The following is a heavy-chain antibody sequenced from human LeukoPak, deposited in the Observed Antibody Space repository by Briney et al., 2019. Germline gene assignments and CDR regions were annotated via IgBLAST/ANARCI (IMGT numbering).Heavy chain of an antibody. D-gene: IGHD2-2*01. CDR3: TRGARYCSSTSCYVY. CDR1: GFTFGDYA. V-gene: IGHV3-49*04. CDR2: IRSKAYGGTT. Sequence: PGGSLRLSCTASGFTFGDYAMSWVRQAPGEGREWVGFIRSKAYGGTTEYAASVKGRFTISRGDSKSIAYLQMNSLKTEDTAVYYCTRGARYCSSTSCYVYWGQGTLVTVSS. J-gene: IGHJ4*02.